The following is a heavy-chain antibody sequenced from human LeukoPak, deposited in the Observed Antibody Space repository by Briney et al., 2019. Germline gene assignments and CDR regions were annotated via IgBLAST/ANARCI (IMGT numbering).Heavy chain of an antibody. CDR3: ARGGDSLRFLEDAFDI. J-gene: IGHJ3*02. V-gene: IGHV4-59*01. Sequence: PSETLSLTCSVSGDSIGNYYWSWIRQSPGKGLEWIGYIYYSGGTHYNPSLKSRVTMSVDTSKSQFSLKVRSVTAADTAVYYCARGGDSLRFLEDAFDIWGQGTKVTVSS. CDR1: GDSIGNYY. D-gene: IGHD3-3*01. CDR2: IYYSGGT.